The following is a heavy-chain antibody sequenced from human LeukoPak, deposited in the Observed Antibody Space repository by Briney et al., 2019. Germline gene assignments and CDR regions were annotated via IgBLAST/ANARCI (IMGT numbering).Heavy chain of an antibody. CDR3: AKDRPLGGSYYDY. D-gene: IGHD1-26*01. CDR1: GFTFSSYA. J-gene: IGHJ4*02. CDR2: ISGSGGST. Sequence: PGGSLRLSCAASGFTFSSYAMSWVRQAPGKGLEWVSAISGSGGSTYYTDSVKGRFTISRDNSKNTLYLQMNSLRVEDTAVYYCAKDRPLGGSYYDYWGQGTLVTVSS. V-gene: IGHV3-23*01.